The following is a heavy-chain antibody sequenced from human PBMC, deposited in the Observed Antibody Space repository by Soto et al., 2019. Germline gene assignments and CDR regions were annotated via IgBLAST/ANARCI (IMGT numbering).Heavy chain of an antibody. J-gene: IGHJ4*02. V-gene: IGHV3-74*01. CDR3: ARDEGYGYGVDY. CDR1: GFTFSSHW. D-gene: IGHD5-18*01. Sequence: GSLRLSCAASGFTFSSHWMHWVRQAPGKGLVWVSRINSDGSSTTYADSVKGRFTFSRDNAKNTLYLQMNSLRAEDTAIYYCARDEGYGYGVDYWGQGTLVTVSS. CDR2: INSDGSST.